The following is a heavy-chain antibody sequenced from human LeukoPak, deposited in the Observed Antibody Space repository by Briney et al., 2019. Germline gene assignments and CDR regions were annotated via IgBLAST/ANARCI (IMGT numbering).Heavy chain of an antibody. CDR2: IYHSGST. D-gene: IGHD3-9*01. V-gene: IGHV4-4*02. Sequence: SGTLSLTCAVSGGSISSSNWWSWVRQPPGKGLEWIGEIYHSGSTNYNPSLKSRVTISVDTSKNQFSLKLSSVTAADTAVYYCARQSNYDILTGYALYAFDIWGQGTMVTVSS. J-gene: IGHJ3*02. CDR3: ARQSNYDILTGYALYAFDI. CDR1: GGSISSSNW.